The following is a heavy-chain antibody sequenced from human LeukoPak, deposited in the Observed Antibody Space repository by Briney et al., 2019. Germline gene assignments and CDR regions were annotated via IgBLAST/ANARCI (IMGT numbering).Heavy chain of an antibody. CDR2: ISYDGSNK. CDR3: ARSHDYGDGSY. Sequence: GRSLRLSCAAPGFTFSSYAMHWVRQAPGKGLEWVAVISYDGSNKYYADSVKGRFTISRDNAKNSLYLQMNSLRAEDTAVYYCARSHDYGDGSYWGQGTLVTVSS. D-gene: IGHD4-17*01. V-gene: IGHV3-30*04. CDR1: GFTFSSYA. J-gene: IGHJ4*02.